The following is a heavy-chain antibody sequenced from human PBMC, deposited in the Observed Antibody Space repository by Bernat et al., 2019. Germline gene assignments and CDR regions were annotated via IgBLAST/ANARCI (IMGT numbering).Heavy chain of an antibody. V-gene: IGHV3-21*05. CDR3: VRDDMWAFDY. Sequence: EVHLVESGGGLVKPGGSLRLSCAASGFTFSDYPMNWVRQTPGKGLEWISHIRSNSDYISYGDSVKGRFTISRDNGKNSLYLQMNSLRAEDPAGYYCVRDDMWAFDYWGQGTLVTVSS. CDR1: GFTFSDYP. D-gene: IGHD1-26*01. J-gene: IGHJ4*02. CDR2: IRSNSDYI.